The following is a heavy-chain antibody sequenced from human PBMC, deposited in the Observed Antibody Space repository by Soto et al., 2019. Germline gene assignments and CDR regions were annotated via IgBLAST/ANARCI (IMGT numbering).Heavy chain of an antibody. CDR3: ARDSAGRMISHYHYYGMDV. J-gene: IGHJ6*02. D-gene: IGHD3-10*01. CDR2: IYHSGST. V-gene: IGHV4-4*02. CDR1: GGSVSSSNW. Sequence: SETLSLTCAVSGGSVSSSNWWSWVRQPPGKGLEWIGEIYHSGSTNYNPSLKSRVTISVDKSKNQFSLKLSSVTAADTAVYYCARDSAGRMISHYHYYGMDVWGQGTTVTVSS.